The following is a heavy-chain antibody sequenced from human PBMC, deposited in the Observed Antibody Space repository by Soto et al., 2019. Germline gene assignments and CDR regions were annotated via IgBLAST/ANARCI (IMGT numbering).Heavy chain of an antibody. Sequence: PGGSLRLSCAASGFTVSDYDMHWVRQSTGKGLEWVATIGIVGDTYFPGSVKGRFTISRENAKNSLYLQMNNLRAGDTAVYYCARAIYSSSAFDVWGQGTTVTVSS. CDR2: IGIVGDT. CDR3: ARAIYSSSAFDV. D-gene: IGHD3-22*01. V-gene: IGHV3-13*01. CDR1: GFTVSDYD. J-gene: IGHJ6*02.